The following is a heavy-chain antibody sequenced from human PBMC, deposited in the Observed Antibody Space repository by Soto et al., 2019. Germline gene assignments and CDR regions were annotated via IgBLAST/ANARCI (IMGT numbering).Heavy chain of an antibody. Sequence: VQLVESGGGVVQPGRSLRLSCAASGFTFSDYAMHWVRQAPGKGLEWVAVVSHDGRNTHYADSVKGRFTISRDSSKTTVSLEMTSLRAEYTGVCYCAKGGRQSMVTSDFCYWGQGALVTVSS. CDR2: VSHDGRNT. CDR3: AKGGRQSMVTSDFCY. V-gene: IGHV3-30*18. D-gene: IGHD6-19*01. J-gene: IGHJ4*02. CDR1: GFTFSDYA.